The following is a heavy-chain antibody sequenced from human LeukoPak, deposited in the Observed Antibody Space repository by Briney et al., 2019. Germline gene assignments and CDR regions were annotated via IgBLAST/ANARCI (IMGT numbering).Heavy chain of an antibody. V-gene: IGHV4-61*02. CDR2: IYTSGST. J-gene: IGHJ4*02. Sequence: PSETLSLTCTVSGGFISSGSYYWSWIRQPAGKGLEWIGRIYTSGSTNYNPSLKSRVTISVDTSKNQFSLKLSSVTAADTAVYYCSALEWLSERVDYWGQGTLVTVSS. CDR1: GGFISSGSYY. CDR3: SALEWLSERVDY. D-gene: IGHD3-3*01.